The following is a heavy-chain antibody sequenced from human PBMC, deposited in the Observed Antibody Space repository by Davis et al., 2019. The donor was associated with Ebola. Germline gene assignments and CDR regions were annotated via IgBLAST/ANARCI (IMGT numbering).Heavy chain of an antibody. V-gene: IGHV1-2*04. CDR1: GYTFTGYY. J-gene: IGHJ4*02. CDR2: INPNSGGT. CDR3: ARSIITDDLGSWFDY. D-gene: IGHD6-13*01. Sequence: ASVKVSCKASGYTFTGYYMHWVRQAPGQGLEWMGWINPNSGGTNYAQKFQGWVTMTRDTSISTAYMELSRLRSDDTAVYYCARSIITDDLGSWFDYWGQGTLVTVSS.